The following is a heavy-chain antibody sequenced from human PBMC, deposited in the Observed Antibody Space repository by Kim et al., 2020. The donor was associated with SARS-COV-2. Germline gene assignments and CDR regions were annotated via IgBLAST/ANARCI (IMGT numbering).Heavy chain of an antibody. CDR3: AREWGS. V-gene: IGHV3-30-3*01. D-gene: IGHD3-16*01. CDR1: GFTFSTYA. CDR2: ISSDGSKT. Sequence: GGSLRLSCAASGFTFSTYAMYWVRQPPGKGLEWVAFISSDGSKTYYEDSVKGRFTISRDNSKNMVYLQMNSLRDEDTTVYYCAREWGSWGQGTLVTVSS. J-gene: IGHJ5*02.